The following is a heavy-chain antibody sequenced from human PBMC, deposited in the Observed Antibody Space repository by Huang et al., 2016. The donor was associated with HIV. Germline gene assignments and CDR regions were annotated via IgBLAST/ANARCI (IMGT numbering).Heavy chain of an antibody. D-gene: IGHD2-2*03. Sequence: QLRESGPGLVTPSETLSLTCSASGTSMTSSTFYWGWFRQPPGRGLEWIGSVYFIGNTYYKPSLKRRVTRSRDKANKQYSMRLTSVTAADTAVYFCAREVRSVDTDRPDGYYYRGLDVWGQGTTVIVSS. CDR1: GTSMTSSTFY. CDR3: AREVRSVDTDRPDGYYYRGLDV. CDR2: VYFIGNT. V-gene: IGHV4-39*02. J-gene: IGHJ6*02.